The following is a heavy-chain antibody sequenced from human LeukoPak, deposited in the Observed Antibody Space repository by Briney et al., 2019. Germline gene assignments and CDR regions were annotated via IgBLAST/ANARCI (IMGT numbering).Heavy chain of an antibody. J-gene: IGHJ4*02. CDR3: ARALRYSYEY. V-gene: IGHV3-23*01. Sequence: GGSLRLSCAASGFTFSSYAMSWVRQAPGKGLEWVSAISGSGGSTSYADSVKGRFTISRDNAKNTLYLQMNSQRAEDTAVYYCARALRYSYEYWGQGTLVTVSS. D-gene: IGHD5-18*01. CDR1: GFTFSSYA. CDR2: ISGSGGST.